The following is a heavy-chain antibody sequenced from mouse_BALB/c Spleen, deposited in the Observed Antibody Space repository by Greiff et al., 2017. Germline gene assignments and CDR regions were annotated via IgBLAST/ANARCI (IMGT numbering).Heavy chain of an antibody. Sequence: EVMLVESGGGLVKPGGSLKLSCAASGFTFSDYYMYWVRQTPEKRLEWVATISDGGSYTYYPDSVKGRFTISRDNAKNNLYLQMSSLKSEDTAMYYCARVGNYGGDYAMDYWGQGTSVTVSS. CDR3: ARVGNYGGDYAMDY. J-gene: IGHJ4*01. CDR1: GFTFSDYY. D-gene: IGHD2-1*01. CDR2: ISDGGSYT. V-gene: IGHV5-4*02.